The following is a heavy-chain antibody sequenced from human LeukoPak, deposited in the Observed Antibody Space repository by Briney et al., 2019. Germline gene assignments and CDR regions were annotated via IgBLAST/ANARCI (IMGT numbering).Heavy chain of an antibody. D-gene: IGHD1-14*01. V-gene: IGHV1-69*05. Sequence: ASVKVSCKASGGTFSSYAISWVRQAPGQGLEWMGGIIPIFGTANYAQKFQGRVTITRDTSASTAYMELSSLRSEDTALYYCAREGPIPRGREAFDIWGQGTMVTVSS. CDR1: GGTFSSYA. J-gene: IGHJ3*02. CDR2: IIPIFGTA. CDR3: AREGPIPRGREAFDI.